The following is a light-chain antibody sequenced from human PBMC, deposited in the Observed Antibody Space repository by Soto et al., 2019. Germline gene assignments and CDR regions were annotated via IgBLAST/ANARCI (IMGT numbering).Light chain of an antibody. Sequence: QSALTQPASVSGSPGQSITISCTGISSDVGGYSYVSWYQHHPGKAPKLMIYDVSKRPSGVSNRFSGSKSGNTASLTISGLQAEDEADYYCSSYRSGSTLVFGGGTKLTVL. CDR3: SSYRSGSTLV. CDR1: SSDVGGYSY. CDR2: DVS. V-gene: IGLV2-14*03. J-gene: IGLJ2*01.